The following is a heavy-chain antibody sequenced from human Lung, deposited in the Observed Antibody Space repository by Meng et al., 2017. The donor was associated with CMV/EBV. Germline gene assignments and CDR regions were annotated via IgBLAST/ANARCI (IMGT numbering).Heavy chain of an antibody. V-gene: IGHV4-4*02. D-gene: IGHD3-10*01. CDR1: GDSITNHNW. CDR3: LRRSGGSV. Sequence: QVTVRGSGPALVKPSETRSLPCAVSGDSITNHNWWAWVRQHPGKGLEWIGEIPHRGSSAYNPSLKSRVSMSIDKSKNQFSLKLTSVTAADTAVYHCLRRSGGSVWGQGTLVTVSS. J-gene: IGHJ1*01. CDR2: IPHRGSS.